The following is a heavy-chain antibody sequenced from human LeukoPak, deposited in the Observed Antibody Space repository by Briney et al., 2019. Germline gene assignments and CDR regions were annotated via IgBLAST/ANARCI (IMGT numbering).Heavy chain of an antibody. CDR2: TYFGDSDT. Sequence: GESLKISCKGSGYSFTNSWIGCARQMPGKGLEWMGITYFGDSDTRYSPSFRGQVTISADKSINTAYLQWSSLKASDTAMYYCARYLTGFYGMDVWGQGTTVTVSS. V-gene: IGHV5-51*01. J-gene: IGHJ6*02. CDR3: ARYLTGFYGMDV. CDR1: GYSFTNSW.